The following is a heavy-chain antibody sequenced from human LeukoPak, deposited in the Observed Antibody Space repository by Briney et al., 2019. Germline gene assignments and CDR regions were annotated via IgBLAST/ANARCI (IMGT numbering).Heavy chain of an antibody. CDR3: ARSGLPGIAVAADFDY. Sequence: GWSLRLSCAASGFTFSSYEMNWVRQAPGKGLEWVSYITSSGSIIYYADSVKGRFTISRDNAKNSLFLQMNSLRAEDTAVYYCARSGLPGIAVAADFDYWGQGTLVTVSS. CDR2: ITSSGSII. D-gene: IGHD6-19*01. J-gene: IGHJ4*02. CDR1: GFTFSSYE. V-gene: IGHV3-48*03.